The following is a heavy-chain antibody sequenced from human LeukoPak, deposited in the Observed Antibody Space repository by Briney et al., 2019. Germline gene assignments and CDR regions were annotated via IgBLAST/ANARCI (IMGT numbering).Heavy chain of an antibody. CDR3: ARGQGTVTTH. Sequence: PSETLSLTCAVSGGSFSGYYWNWIRQPPGKGLEWIGEINHSGSANYNPSLKSRVTISLDTSKKQFSLELSSVTAADTAVYYCARGQGTVTTHWGQGTLVTVSS. CDR2: INHSGSA. V-gene: IGHV4-34*01. D-gene: IGHD4-17*01. CDR1: GGSFSGYY. J-gene: IGHJ4*02.